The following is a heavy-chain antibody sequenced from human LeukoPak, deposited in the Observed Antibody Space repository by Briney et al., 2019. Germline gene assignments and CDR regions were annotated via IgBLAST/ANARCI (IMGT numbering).Heavy chain of an antibody. V-gene: IGHV3-23*01. CDR1: GFTFVSYA. D-gene: IGHD2-8*02. CDR2: VVGGGSTT. J-gene: IGHJ4*02. CDR3: AKARLSTGWAYNDY. Sequence: AGGSLCLSCAASGFTFVSYALTWVRQPPGKGLEWVSAVVGGGSTTFYADSVKGRFTISRDNSRNTVYLRINSLRAEDTAVYYCAKARLSTGWAYNDYWGQGTLVTVST.